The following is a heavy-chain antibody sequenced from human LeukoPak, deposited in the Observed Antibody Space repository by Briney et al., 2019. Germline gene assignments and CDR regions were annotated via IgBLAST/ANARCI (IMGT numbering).Heavy chain of an antibody. D-gene: IGHD3-16*02. CDR3: ATTKGGNMITFGGVIVHDAFDI. Sequence: GRSLRLSCAASGFTFSSYGMHWVRQAPGKGLEWVSAISGSGGSTYYADSVKGRFTISRDNSKNTLYLQMNSLRAEDTAVYYCATTKGGNMITFGGVIVHDAFDIWGQGTMVAVSS. J-gene: IGHJ3*02. CDR2: ISGSGGST. V-gene: IGHV3-23*01. CDR1: GFTFSSYG.